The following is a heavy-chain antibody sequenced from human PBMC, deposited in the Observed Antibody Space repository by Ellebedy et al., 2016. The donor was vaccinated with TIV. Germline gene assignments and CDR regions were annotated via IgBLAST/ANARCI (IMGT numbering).Heavy chain of an antibody. CDR3: AKFRFGLRDIDY. J-gene: IGHJ4*02. CDR2: ISASGGST. V-gene: IGHV3-23*01. Sequence: GESLKISCAASGFTFSSYAMSWVRQAPGKGLEWVSGISASGGSTYSSDSVRGRFTISRDNSNNTLYLQMNSLRAEDTAVYYCAKFRFGLRDIDYWGQGTLVTISS. D-gene: IGHD3/OR15-3a*01. CDR1: GFTFSSYA.